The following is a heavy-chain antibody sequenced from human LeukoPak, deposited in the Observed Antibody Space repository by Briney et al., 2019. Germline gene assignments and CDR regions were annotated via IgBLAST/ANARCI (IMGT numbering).Heavy chain of an antibody. V-gene: IGHV3-33*01. D-gene: IGHD3-22*01. CDR2: IWYDGNNK. CDR3: ARDLGYYDSSGYHGNFDY. CDR1: GFTFFTYG. J-gene: IGHJ4*02. Sequence: GGSLRLSCAASGFTFFTYGMHWVRQAPGKGLEWVAVIWYDGNNKYYADSVKGRFTISRGDSKNTLYLQMNTLRPEDTAIYYCARDLGYYDSSGYHGNFDYWGQGTLVTVSS.